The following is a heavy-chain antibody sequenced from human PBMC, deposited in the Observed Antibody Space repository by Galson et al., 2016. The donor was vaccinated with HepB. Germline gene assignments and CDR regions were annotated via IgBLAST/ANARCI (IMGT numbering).Heavy chain of an antibody. CDR3: ARDLAYGEGIDF. CDR2: ISTGSNNK. Sequence: SLRLSCAASGFTFSAYSMNWVRQAPGKGLEWVSYISTGSNNKYYADSVEGRFTVSRDNTKNSLFLQMSALVPEDSAIYFCARDLAYGEGIDFWGRGTLVTVSS. D-gene: IGHD3-10*01. V-gene: IGHV3-21*06. CDR1: GFTFSAYS. J-gene: IGHJ4*02.